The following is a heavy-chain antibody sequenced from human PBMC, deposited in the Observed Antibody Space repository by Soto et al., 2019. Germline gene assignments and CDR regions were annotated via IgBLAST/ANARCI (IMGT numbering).Heavy chain of an antibody. Sequence: PGGSLRLSCVASGFTFSNYGMSWIRQAPGKGLEWLSYISPGSRYPAYADSVKGRFTISRDNAKRSLYLQMMSLTAEDTAIYYCVRGGGGGLFDPWGQGTMVTVSS. V-gene: IGHV3-11*06. J-gene: IGHJ5*02. CDR2: ISPGSRYP. CDR3: VRGGGGGLFDP. CDR1: GFTFSNYG. D-gene: IGHD2-15*01.